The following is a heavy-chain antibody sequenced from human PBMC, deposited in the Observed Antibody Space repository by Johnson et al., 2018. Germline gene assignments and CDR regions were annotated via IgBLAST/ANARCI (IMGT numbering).Heavy chain of an antibody. V-gene: IGHV1-24*01. Sequence: QVQLVQSGAEVKKPGASVKVSCKVSGYTLTELSMHWVRQAPGNGLEWMGGFDPEDGETIYAQKFQGRVTLTEAPSTDTAYMELRSLGSEDTAFYYGARDDFVATMRADDYYNYLDVWGKGTTVTVSS. CDR1: GYTLTELS. CDR3: ARDDFVATMRADDYYNYLDV. J-gene: IGHJ6*03. CDR2: FDPEDGET. D-gene: IGHD5-12*01.